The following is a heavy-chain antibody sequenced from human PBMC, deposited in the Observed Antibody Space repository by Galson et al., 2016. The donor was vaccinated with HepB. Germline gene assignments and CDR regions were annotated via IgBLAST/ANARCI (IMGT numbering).Heavy chain of an antibody. CDR1: GFTFSSYW. CDR3: ARVSLRFLEWLRLLTTLEFDY. J-gene: IGHJ4*02. Sequence: SLRLSCAASGFTFSSYWMSWVRQAPGKGLEWVANIKQDGSEKSSVDSVKGRFTISRDNAKNSLYLQMNSLRAEDTAVYYCARVSLRFLEWLRLLTTLEFDYWGQGTLVTVSS. D-gene: IGHD3-3*01. V-gene: IGHV3-7*03. CDR2: IKQDGSEK.